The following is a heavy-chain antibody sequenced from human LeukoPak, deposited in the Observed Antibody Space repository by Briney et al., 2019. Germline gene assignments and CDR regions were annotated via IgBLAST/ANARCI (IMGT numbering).Heavy chain of an antibody. D-gene: IGHD3-10*01. J-gene: IGHJ4*02. CDR1: GFKFGAFA. CDR2: IRSEAHGETT. CDR3: ARGDGSGSY. Sequence: GGSLRLSCTASGFKFGAFAMGWVRQAPGKGLEWEGFIRSEAHGETTEYAASVKGRFTMSRDDSKSIAYLRMNSLKTEDTAVYFCARGDGSGSYWGKGNLVIVSS. V-gene: IGHV3-49*04.